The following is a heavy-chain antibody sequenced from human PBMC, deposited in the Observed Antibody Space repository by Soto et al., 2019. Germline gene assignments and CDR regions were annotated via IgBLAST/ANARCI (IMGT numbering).Heavy chain of an antibody. CDR2: IYPGDSDT. J-gene: IGHJ4*02. V-gene: IGHV5-51*01. CDR1: GDSFTSYW. D-gene: IGHD3-3*01. CDR3: ARKRYYDFWSGYYPRHRGYFDY. Sequence: PGESLKISCKGSGDSFTSYWIGWVRQMPGKGLEWMGIIYPGDSDTRYSPSFQGQVTISADKSISTAYLQWSSLKASDTAMYYCARKRYYDFWSGYYPRHRGYFDYWGQGTLVTVSS.